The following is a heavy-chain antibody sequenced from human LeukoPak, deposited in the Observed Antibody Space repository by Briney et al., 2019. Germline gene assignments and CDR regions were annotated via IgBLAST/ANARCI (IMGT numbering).Heavy chain of an antibody. V-gene: IGHV1-2*02. D-gene: IGHD6-13*01. CDR1: GYTFSDYY. CDR2: INPNSGGT. J-gene: IGHJ1*01. Sequence: ASVKVSCKASGYTFSDYYMHWVRQAPGQGLEWMGWINPNSGGTNYAQKFQGRVTMTRDTSITTAYMDLSGLRSDDTAVYYCARGYPLSTTASGTYFQHWGQGTQVTVSS. CDR3: ARGYPLSTTASGTYFQH.